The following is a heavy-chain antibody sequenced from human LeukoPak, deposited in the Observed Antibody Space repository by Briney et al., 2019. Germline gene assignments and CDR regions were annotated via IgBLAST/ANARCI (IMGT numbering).Heavy chain of an antibody. CDR3: ASFSSSSHDY. D-gene: IGHD6-6*01. V-gene: IGHV4-34*01. CDR1: GGSFSGYY. CDR2: INHRGST. Sequence: SETLSLTCVVYGGSFSGYYWSWIRQSPGKGLEWIGEINHRGSTNYNPSLKRRVTISLDTSKNQFSLKLSSVTAADTAVYYCASFSSSSHDYWGQGTLVTVSS. J-gene: IGHJ4*02.